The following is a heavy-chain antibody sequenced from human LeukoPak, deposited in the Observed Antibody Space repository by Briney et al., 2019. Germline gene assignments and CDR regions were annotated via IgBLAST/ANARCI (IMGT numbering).Heavy chain of an antibody. CDR2: ISGSGGST. V-gene: IGHV3-23*01. CDR1: GFTFSSYA. CDR3: ASHDSSGYYHDY. Sequence: PGGSLRLSCAASGFTFSSYAMSWVRQAPEKGLEWVSAISGSGGSTYYADSVKGRFTISRDNSKNTLYLQMNSLRAEDTAVYYCASHDSSGYYHDYWGQGTLVTVSS. D-gene: IGHD3-22*01. J-gene: IGHJ4*02.